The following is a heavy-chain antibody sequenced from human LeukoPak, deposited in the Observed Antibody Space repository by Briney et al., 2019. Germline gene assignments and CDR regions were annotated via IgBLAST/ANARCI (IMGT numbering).Heavy chain of an antibody. V-gene: IGHV3-21*01. J-gene: IGHJ4*02. D-gene: IGHD3-22*01. Sequence: GGSLRLSCAAPGFTFSSYSMNWVRQAPGKGLEWVSSISSSSSYIYYADSVKGRFTISIDNAKNSLYLQMNSLRAEDTAVYYCARTGWPYYYDSSGYRYFDYWGQGTLVTVSS. CDR2: ISSSSSYI. CDR1: GFTFSSYS. CDR3: ARTGWPYYYDSSGYRYFDY.